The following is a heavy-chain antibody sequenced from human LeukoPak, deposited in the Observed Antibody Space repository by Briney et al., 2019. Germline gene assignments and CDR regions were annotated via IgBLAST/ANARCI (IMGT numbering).Heavy chain of an antibody. Sequence: SETLSLTCTVSGGSISSSSYYWGWIRQPPGKGLEWIGSIYYSGSTYYNPSLKSRVTISVDTSRNQFSLKLSSVTAADTAMYYCARHGNHNWFDPWGQGTLVTVSS. CDR3: ARHGNHNWFDP. J-gene: IGHJ5*02. D-gene: IGHD2/OR15-2a*01. CDR2: IYYSGST. V-gene: IGHV4-39*07. CDR1: GGSISSSSYY.